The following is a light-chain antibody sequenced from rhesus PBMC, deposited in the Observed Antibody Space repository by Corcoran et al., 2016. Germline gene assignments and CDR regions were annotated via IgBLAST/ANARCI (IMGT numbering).Light chain of an antibody. Sequence: IVMTQSPATLSLSPGERATLSCRASQSVSSSLAWYQQKPGQTPKLLLSGASSRATGFPDRFSGSGSGTEFTLTISSLEPEDVGVYYCQQAYSWPLTFGGGTKVELK. V-gene: IGKV3-42*01. CDR3: QQAYSWPLT. CDR2: GAS. J-gene: IGKJ4*01. CDR1: QSVSSS.